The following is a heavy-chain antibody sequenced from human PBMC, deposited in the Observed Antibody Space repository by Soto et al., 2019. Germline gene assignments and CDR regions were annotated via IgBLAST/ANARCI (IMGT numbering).Heavy chain of an antibody. CDR1: GGSISSYY. CDR2: IYYSGST. J-gene: IGHJ4*02. Sequence: ETLSLTCTVSGGSISSYYWSWIRQPPGKGLEWIGYIYYSGSTNYNPSLKSRVTISVDTSKNQFSLKLSSVTAADTAVYYCAREGVTYYYGSGSYYNAMVFDYWGQGTLVTVSS. D-gene: IGHD3-10*01. CDR3: AREGVTYYYGSGSYYNAMVFDY. V-gene: IGHV4-59*12.